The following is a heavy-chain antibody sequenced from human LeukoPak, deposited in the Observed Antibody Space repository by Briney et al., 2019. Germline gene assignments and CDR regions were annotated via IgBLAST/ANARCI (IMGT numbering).Heavy chain of an antibody. D-gene: IGHD3-22*01. CDR3: ARSTYYYDSSGYYYVPDDAFDI. V-gene: IGHV1-69*13. CDR1: GGTFSSYA. CDR2: IIPIFGTA. Sequence: ASVKVSCKASGGTFSSYAISWVRQAPGQGLEWMGGIIPIFGTANYAQKFQGRVTITADESTSTAYMELSSLRSEDTAVYYCARSTYYYDSSGYYYVPDDAFDIWGQGTMVTVSS. J-gene: IGHJ3*02.